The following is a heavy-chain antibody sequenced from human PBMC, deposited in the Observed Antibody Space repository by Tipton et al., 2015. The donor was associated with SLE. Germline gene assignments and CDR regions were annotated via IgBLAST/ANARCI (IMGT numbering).Heavy chain of an antibody. CDR3: ARQEWVTKPNCFDP. Sequence: LRLSCTVSGGSISSGSYYWSWIRQPAGKGLEWIGRIYTSGSTNYNPSLKSRVTISIDTSKNQFSLKLSSVTAADTAVYYCARQEWVTKPNCFDPWGQGILVTVSS. CDR1: GGSISSGSYY. CDR2: IYTSGST. D-gene: IGHD3-3*01. V-gene: IGHV4-61*02. J-gene: IGHJ5*02.